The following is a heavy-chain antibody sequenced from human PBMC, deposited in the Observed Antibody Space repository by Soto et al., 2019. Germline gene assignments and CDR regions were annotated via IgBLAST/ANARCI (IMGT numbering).Heavy chain of an antibody. CDR1: AGSISSTTYY. V-gene: IGHV4-39*01. Sequence: SETLSLTCIVSAGSISSTTYYWGWIRQPPGKGLEWIGSIYYSGSPSYNPSLKSRVTISVDMSKNQFSLKLSSVTAADTAVYYCASLWGNYRLDAFDIWGQGTMVTVSS. CDR2: IYYSGSP. D-gene: IGHD3-16*02. J-gene: IGHJ3*02. CDR3: ASLWGNYRLDAFDI.